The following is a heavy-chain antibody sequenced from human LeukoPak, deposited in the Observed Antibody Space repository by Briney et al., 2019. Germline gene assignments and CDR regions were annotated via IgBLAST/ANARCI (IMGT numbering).Heavy chain of an antibody. D-gene: IGHD4-17*01. J-gene: IGHJ4*02. V-gene: IGHV3-48*02. Sequence: GGSLRLSCAASGFTVSSSYMNWVRQAPGKGLEWVSYIGGTHSNIYYADSVKGRFTISRDDAKNSLYLQMNSLRDEDTAVYYCARDRDYAFDSWGQGTLVTVSS. CDR3: ARDRDYAFDS. CDR1: GFTVSSSY. CDR2: IGGTHSNI.